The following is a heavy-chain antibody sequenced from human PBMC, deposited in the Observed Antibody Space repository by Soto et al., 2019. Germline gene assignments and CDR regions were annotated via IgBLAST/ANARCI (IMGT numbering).Heavy chain of an antibody. CDR3: ARGGGFDP. CDR1: GGSFSGYY. V-gene: IGHV4-34*01. CDR2: INHSGST. J-gene: IGHJ5*02. D-gene: IGHD3-10*01. Sequence: PSETLSLTCAVYGGSFSGYYWSWIRQPPGKGLEWIGEINHSGSTNYNPSLKSRVTISVDTSKNQFSLKQSSVTAADTAVYYCARGGGFDPWGQGTLVTVSS.